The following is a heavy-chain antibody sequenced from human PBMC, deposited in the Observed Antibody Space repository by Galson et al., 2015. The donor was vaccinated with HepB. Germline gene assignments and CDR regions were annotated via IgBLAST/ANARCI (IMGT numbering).Heavy chain of an antibody. V-gene: IGHV3-33*08. CDR3: ARALRYFDPNWYFDF. CDR1: GFTFSSYG. D-gene: IGHD3-9*01. Sequence: SLRLSCAASGFTFSSYGMHWVRQAPGKGLEWVAVIWYGGGNKNYVDSVKGRFTISRDNSKNTLYLQMNSLRAEDTAVYYCARALRYFDPNWYFDFWGRGTLVTVSS. J-gene: IGHJ2*01. CDR2: IWYGGGNK.